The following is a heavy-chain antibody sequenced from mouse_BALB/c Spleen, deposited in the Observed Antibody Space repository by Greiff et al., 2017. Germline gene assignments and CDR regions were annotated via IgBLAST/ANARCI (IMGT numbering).Heavy chain of an antibody. Sequence: VMLVESGPGLVAPSQSLSITCTVSGFSLTSYGVHWVRQPPGKGLEWLGVIWAGGSTNYNSALMSRLSISKDNSKSQVFLKMNSLQTDDTAMYYCARDRGYVRSSYAMDYWGQGTSVTVSS. D-gene: IGHD3-2*02. J-gene: IGHJ4*01. CDR2: IWAGGST. CDR1: GFSLTSYG. CDR3: ARDRGYVRSSYAMDY. V-gene: IGHV2-9*02.